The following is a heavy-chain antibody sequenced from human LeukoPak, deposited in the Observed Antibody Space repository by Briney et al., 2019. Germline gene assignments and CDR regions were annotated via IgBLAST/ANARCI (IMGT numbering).Heavy chain of an antibody. CDR1: GYTFTGYY. V-gene: IGHV1-2*02. Sequence: ASVKVSCKASGYTFTGYYMHWVRQAPGQGLEWMGWINPNSGGTNYAQKFQGRVTMTRDTSISTAYMELSRPRSDDTAVYYCAVGLNGGTNYYYYYMDVWGKGTTVTISS. D-gene: IGHD4-23*01. CDR3: AVGLNGGTNYYYYYMDV. J-gene: IGHJ6*03. CDR2: INPNSGGT.